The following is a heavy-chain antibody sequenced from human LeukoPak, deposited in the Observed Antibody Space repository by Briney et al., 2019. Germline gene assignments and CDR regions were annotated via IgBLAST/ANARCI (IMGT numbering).Heavy chain of an antibody. Sequence: GGSLRLSCAASGFTFSSYSMNWVRQAPGKGLEWVSYISSSSSYIYYADSVKGRFTISRDNSKNTLYLQMNSLRAEDTAVYYCAELGITMIGGVWGKGTTVTISS. J-gene: IGHJ6*04. V-gene: IGHV3-21*05. CDR3: AELGITMIGGV. D-gene: IGHD3-10*02. CDR2: ISSSSSYI. CDR1: GFTFSSYS.